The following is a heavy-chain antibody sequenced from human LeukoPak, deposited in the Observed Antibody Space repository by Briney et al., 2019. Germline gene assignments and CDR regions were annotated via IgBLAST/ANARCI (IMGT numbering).Heavy chain of an antibody. CDR1: GGSISSYY. D-gene: IGHD3-9*01. Sequence: SETLSLTCTFSGGSISSYYWSWIRQPPGKGLEWMGDIYYSGSTNYNPSLQSRVTISADTSKNQFSLKLSSVTAADTAMYYCARHNDDLLTGYTHFDYWGQGTLATVSS. V-gene: IGHV4-59*08. J-gene: IGHJ4*02. CDR3: ARHNDDLLTGYTHFDY. CDR2: IYYSGST.